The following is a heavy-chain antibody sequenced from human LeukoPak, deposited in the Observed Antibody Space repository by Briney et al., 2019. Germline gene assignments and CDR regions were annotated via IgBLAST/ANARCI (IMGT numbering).Heavy chain of an antibody. CDR3: ARGIFRGLDV. V-gene: IGHV4-59*01. D-gene: IGHD3-3*01. Sequence: SETLSLTCSVSGDSINNYYWSWIRQPPGKGLEWVGFIYYTGSTNSSPSLKSRVTMSVDTAKNQLSLTLSSVTAADTAVYYCARGIFRGLDVWGQGTTVTVSS. J-gene: IGHJ6*02. CDR1: GDSINNYY. CDR2: IYYTGST.